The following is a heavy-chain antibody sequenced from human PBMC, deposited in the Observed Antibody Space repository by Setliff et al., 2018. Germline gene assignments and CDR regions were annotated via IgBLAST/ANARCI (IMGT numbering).Heavy chain of an antibody. V-gene: IGHV3-23*01. CDR2: INSGSGFLT. Sequence: PGGSLRLSCAASGFTFSNYWMHWVRQAPGKGLEWVSGINSGSGFLTHYADSVKGRFTIPRDNSKNTLYLEMTSLRADDTAIYYCAKAGGWNWPRYYFDYWGQGTLVTVSS. D-gene: IGHD1-7*01. CDR1: GFTFSNYW. J-gene: IGHJ4*02. CDR3: AKAGGWNWPRYYFDY.